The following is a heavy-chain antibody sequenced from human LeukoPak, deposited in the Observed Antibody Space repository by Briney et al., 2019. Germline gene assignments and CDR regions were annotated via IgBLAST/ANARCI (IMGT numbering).Heavy chain of an antibody. CDR2: ISWNSGSI. Sequence: PGGSLRLSCAASGFTFDDYAMHWVRQAPGKGLEWVSGISWNSGSIGYADSVKGRFTISRDNAKNSLYLQMNSLRAEDMALYYCAKGGIAVADWYSGYFDYWGQGTLVTVSS. V-gene: IGHV3-9*03. J-gene: IGHJ4*02. CDR3: AKGGIAVADWYSGYFDY. CDR1: GFTFDDYA. D-gene: IGHD6-19*01.